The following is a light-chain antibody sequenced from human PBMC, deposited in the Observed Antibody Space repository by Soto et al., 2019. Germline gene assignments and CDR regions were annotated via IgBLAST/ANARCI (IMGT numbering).Light chain of an antibody. CDR1: QSISSY. J-gene: IGKJ1*01. Sequence: DVQMTQSPSTLSVSVGDRFTSTCRASQSISSYLNWYQQKPGKAPKLLIYAASTLQSGVPSRFSGSGSGTDFTLTISCLQSEDFATYYCQQYYSYPPTFGQGTKVDIK. CDR2: AAS. V-gene: IGKV1-39*01. CDR3: QQYYSYPPT.